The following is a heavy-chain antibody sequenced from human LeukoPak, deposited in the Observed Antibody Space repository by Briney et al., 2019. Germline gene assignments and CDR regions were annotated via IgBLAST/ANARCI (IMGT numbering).Heavy chain of an antibody. CDR1: GYSFTTYW. V-gene: IGHV5-51*04. D-gene: IGHD3-10*01. Sequence: GESRKISCKGSGYSFTTYWIAWVRQMPGKGLEWRGVIYPVDSETRYSPSFEGQGTISADKPLRTAYLQWRSLKASDSAMYYCARVLLWFGQYYFDYWGQGTLVTVSS. CDR2: IYPVDSET. J-gene: IGHJ4*02. CDR3: ARVLLWFGQYYFDY.